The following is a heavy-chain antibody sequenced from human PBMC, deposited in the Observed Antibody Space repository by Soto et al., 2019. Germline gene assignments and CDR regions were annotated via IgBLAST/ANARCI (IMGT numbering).Heavy chain of an antibody. CDR1: GGSISSTNW. CDR3: ARGLVQYSGYDIYYFDY. J-gene: IGHJ4*02. V-gene: IGHV4-4*02. Sequence: PSETLSLTCAVSGGSISSTNWWTWVRQSPGRGLEWIGEIYHSGTTNYSPSLKSRVNIAVDMSTNHFSLTLISVTAADTAVYYCARGLVQYSGYDIYYFDYWGQGTLVTVSS. D-gene: IGHD5-12*01. CDR2: IYHSGTT.